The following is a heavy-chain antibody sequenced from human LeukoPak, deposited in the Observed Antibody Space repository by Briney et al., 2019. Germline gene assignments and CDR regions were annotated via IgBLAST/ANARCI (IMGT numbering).Heavy chain of an antibody. Sequence: GGSLRLSCAASGFIFGTYSMNWVRQAPGKGLEWVSYISSSSSTIYYADSVKGRFTTSRDNAKNSLYLQMNSLRAEDTAIYYCTRDSPPDYWGQGTLVTVSS. V-gene: IGHV3-48*01. J-gene: IGHJ4*02. CDR1: GFIFGTYS. CDR2: ISSSSSTI. CDR3: TRDSPPDY.